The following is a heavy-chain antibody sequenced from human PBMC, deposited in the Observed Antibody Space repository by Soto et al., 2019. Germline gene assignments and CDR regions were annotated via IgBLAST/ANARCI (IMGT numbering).Heavy chain of an antibody. CDR1: GGSISSSSYY. CDR2: IYYSGST. J-gene: IGHJ5*02. Sequence: SETLSLTCTVSGGSISSSSYYWGWIPQPPGKGLEWIGSIYYSGSTNYNPSLKSRVTISVDTSKNQFSLKLSSVTAADTAVYYCARDRGGVASNWFDPWGQGTLVTVSS. D-gene: IGHD3-10*01. CDR3: ARDRGGVASNWFDP. V-gene: IGHV4-39*07.